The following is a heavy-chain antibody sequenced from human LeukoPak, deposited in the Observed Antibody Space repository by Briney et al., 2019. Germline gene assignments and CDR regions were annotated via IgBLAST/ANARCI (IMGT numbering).Heavy chain of an antibody. CDR2: ISGSGRGGST. J-gene: IGHJ4*02. D-gene: IGHD2-15*01. Sequence: GGSLRLSCAASGFTFSSYAVSWVRQAPGKGLEWVSNISGSGRGGSTYYADSVKGRFIISRDNSKYTLYLQMISLRAEDTAVYYCAKSGLNRFDYWGQGTLVTVSS. V-gene: IGHV3-23*01. CDR1: GFTFSSYA. CDR3: AKSGLNRFDY.